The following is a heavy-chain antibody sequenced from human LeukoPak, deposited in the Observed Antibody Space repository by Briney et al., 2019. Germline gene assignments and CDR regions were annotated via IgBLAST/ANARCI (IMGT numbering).Heavy chain of an antibody. CDR3: ARGLRQGSAWSWGPKEKSYQYMDV. Sequence: SETLSLTCGVSGGSSSSHYWTWIRQPPGKGLEWIGEINPRGSTSYNPSLESRVTVSADTSRNQLSLSLTSVTAADSAVYFCARGLRQGSAWSWGPKEKSYQYMDVWGTGTTVIVSS. CDR2: INPRGST. CDR1: GGSSSSHY. V-gene: IGHV4-34*01. D-gene: IGHD6-19*01. J-gene: IGHJ6*04.